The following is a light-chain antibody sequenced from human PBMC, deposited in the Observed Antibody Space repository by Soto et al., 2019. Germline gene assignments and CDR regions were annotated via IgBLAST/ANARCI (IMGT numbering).Light chain of an antibody. CDR1: SSNIWAGYD. J-gene: IGLJ1*01. Sequence: QSFLTQPPSVSGAPVQRVTISCTGSSSNIWAGYDLHWYQQLPGTAPKLLIYGNSNRPSGVPDRFSGYKSGTSASLAITGLQAADEADYYCQSDDSSLSXFYVFGTGTKVXV. V-gene: IGLV1-40*01. CDR2: GNS. CDR3: QSDDSSLSXFYV.